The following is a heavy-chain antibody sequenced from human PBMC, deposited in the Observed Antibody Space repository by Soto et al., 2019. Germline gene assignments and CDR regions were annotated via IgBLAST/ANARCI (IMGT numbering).Heavy chain of an antibody. D-gene: IGHD3-22*01. V-gene: IGHV3-30*18. CDR3: AKVEYGSSGYNSFEP. CDR2: IAYDGSNK. CDR1: GLPFSSYC. J-gene: IGHJ5*02. Sequence: GGALRLPWATVGLPFSSYCMHLVRLEPGKGLESVAVIAYDGSNKYYADSVKGRFTIPRDNSKNTLYLQMNSLRAEDTAVYDGAKVEYGSSGYNSFEPWGQGNRVTVS.